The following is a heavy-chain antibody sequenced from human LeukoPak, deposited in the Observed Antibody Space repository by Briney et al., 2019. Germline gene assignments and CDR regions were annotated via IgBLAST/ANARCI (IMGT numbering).Heavy chain of an antibody. CDR1: GFTFSNAW. CDR3: TTDLEYKTSYFDY. D-gene: IGHD1-1*01. J-gene: IGHJ4*02. V-gene: IGHV3-15*01. CDR2: IKSKTDGGTT. Sequence: PGGSFRLSCAASGFTFSNAWMSWVRQAPGKRLEWVGRIKSKTDGGTTDYAAPVKGRFTISRDDSKNTLYLQMNSLKTEDTAVYYCTTDLEYKTSYFDYWGQGTLVTVSS.